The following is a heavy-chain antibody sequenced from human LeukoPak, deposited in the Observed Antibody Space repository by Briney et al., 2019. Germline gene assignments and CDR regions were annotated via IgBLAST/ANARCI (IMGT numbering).Heavy chain of an antibody. D-gene: IGHD3-9*01. CDR2: VSESGDTT. J-gene: IGHJ4*02. V-gene: IGHV3-43*02. Sequence: GGSLRLSCVVSGFTFSNYAMNWVRQAPGKGLEWVSGVSESGDTTYDADSVKSRFTISRDNSKNSLYLQMNSLRTEDTALYYCAKDISHYDILTGYETSRFFDYWGQGTLVTVSS. CDR1: GFTFSNYA. CDR3: AKDISHYDILTGYETSRFFDY.